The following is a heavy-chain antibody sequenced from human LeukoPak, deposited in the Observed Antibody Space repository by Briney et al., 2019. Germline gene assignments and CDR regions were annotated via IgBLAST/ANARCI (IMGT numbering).Heavy chain of an antibody. D-gene: IGHD5-18*01. Sequence: GGSLRLSCAASGFTFSSYWMSWVRQAPGKGLEWVANIKKDGSEKYYVDSVKGRFTISRDNAKKSLYLQMNSLGAEDTAVYYCARHLSGITGYTYGRGIDYWGQGTLLSVSS. CDR2: IKKDGSEK. CDR1: GFTFSSYW. V-gene: IGHV3-7*01. CDR3: ARHLSGITGYTYGRGIDY. J-gene: IGHJ4*02.